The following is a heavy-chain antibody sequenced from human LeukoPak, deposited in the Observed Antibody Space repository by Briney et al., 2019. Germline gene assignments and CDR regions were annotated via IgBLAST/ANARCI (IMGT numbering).Heavy chain of an antibody. CDR2: IYYSGST. J-gene: IGHJ6*02. V-gene: IGHV4-59*01. D-gene: IGHD3-22*01. Sequence: SETLSLTCTVSGGSISSYYWSWIRQPPGKGLEWIGYIYYSGSTYYNPSLKSRVTISVDTSKNQFSLKLSSVTAADTAVYYCARDHDSSGLGYYYYGMDVWGQGTTVTVSS. CDR3: ARDHDSSGLGYYYYGMDV. CDR1: GGSISSYY.